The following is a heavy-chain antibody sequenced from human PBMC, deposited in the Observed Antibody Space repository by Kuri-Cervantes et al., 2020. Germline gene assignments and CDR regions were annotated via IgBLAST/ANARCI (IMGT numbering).Heavy chain of an antibody. CDR3: ARAFGSGTPSDY. Sequence: GSLRLSCSVSGGSISNYYWTWIRQPPGKGLEWVGYIYYSGSTNYNPSLKSRVTIAIDTSENQFSPKLTSVTAADTAVYYCARAFGSGTPSDYWGQGTLVPSPQ. V-gene: IGHV4-59*01. CDR1: GGSISNYY. D-gene: IGHD1-14*01. J-gene: IGHJ4*02. CDR2: IYYSGST.